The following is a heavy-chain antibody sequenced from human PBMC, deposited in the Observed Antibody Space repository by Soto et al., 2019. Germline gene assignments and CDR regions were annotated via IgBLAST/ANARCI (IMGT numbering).Heavy chain of an antibody. CDR3: VRGRSKRFDSTPPPRFDP. CDR1: GFTFSDYD. V-gene: IGHV3-13*01. D-gene: IGHD2-15*01. J-gene: IGHJ5*02. CDR2: IGTLGDR. Sequence: EVQLVESGGGLVQPGGSLRLSCAASGFTFSDYDLHWVCLGTDKRLQWVSGIGTLGDRYYTGSVRGRFAISRDNGRSSVYLEMNNLRVGDTALYYCVRGRSKRFDSTPPPRFDPWGQGTLVTVSS.